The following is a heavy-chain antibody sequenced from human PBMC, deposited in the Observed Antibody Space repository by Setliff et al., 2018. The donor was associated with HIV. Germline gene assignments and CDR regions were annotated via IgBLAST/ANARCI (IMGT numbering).Heavy chain of an antibody. D-gene: IGHD6-13*01. CDR2: IYSGGST. CDR1: GFTFSTYS. J-gene: IGHJ4*02. Sequence: HPGGSLRLSCEASGFTFSTYSMNRVRQAPGKGLEWVSVIYSGGSTDYADSVKGRFTISRDNSKNTLYLQMNNVRAEDTAVYYCARVLGSSWPPSYFDYWGQGTLVTVSS. V-gene: IGHV3-53*01. CDR3: ARVLGSSWPPSYFDY.